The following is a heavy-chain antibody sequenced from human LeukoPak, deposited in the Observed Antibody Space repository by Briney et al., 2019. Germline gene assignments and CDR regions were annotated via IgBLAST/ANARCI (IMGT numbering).Heavy chain of an antibody. Sequence: SETPSLTCTVSGGSISSYYWSWIRQPPGKGLEWIGYIYYSGSTNYNPSLKSRVTISVDTSKNQFSLKLSSVTAADTAVYYCARGGSTSHNWFDPWGQGTLVTVSS. D-gene: IGHD2-2*01. V-gene: IGHV4-59*01. J-gene: IGHJ5*02. CDR3: ARGGSTSHNWFDP. CDR1: GGSISSYY. CDR2: IYYSGST.